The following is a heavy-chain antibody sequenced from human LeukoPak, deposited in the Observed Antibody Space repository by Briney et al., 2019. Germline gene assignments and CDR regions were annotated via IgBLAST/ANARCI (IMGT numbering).Heavy chain of an antibody. CDR2: ITNDGSST. CDR3: ARGTIYGLDAFDI. J-gene: IGHJ3*02. D-gene: IGHD3-3*01. CDR1: GLTFSSHW. V-gene: IGHV3-74*01. Sequence: GGSLRLSCAASGLTFSSHWMHWVRQAPGKGLVWVSRITNDGSSTTYADSVKGRFTISRDNAKNTLYLQMNSLRAEDTAVYYCARGTIYGLDAFDICGQGTMVTVSS.